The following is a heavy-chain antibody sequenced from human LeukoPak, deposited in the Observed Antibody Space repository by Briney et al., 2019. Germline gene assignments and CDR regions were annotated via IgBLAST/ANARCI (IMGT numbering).Heavy chain of an antibody. V-gene: IGHV4-59*01. CDR2: IYYSGST. CDR3: ARVFYYDSSGYSHNWFDP. D-gene: IGHD3-22*01. CDR1: GGSISSYY. J-gene: IGHJ5*02. Sequence: SETLSLTCTVSGGSISSYYWSWIRHPPGKGLEWIGYIYYSGSTNYNPSLKSRVTISVDTSKNQFSLKLSSVTAADTAVYYCARVFYYDSSGYSHNWFDPWGQGTLVTVSS.